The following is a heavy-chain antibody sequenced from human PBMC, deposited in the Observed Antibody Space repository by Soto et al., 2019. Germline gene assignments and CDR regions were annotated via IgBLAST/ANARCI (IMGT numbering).Heavy chain of an antibody. J-gene: IGHJ4*02. D-gene: IGHD3-10*01. Sequence: QVQLLQSGAEVKKPGASVKVSCKASGYMFNTYGITWVRQAPGQGLEWMGWISVYNGNIDYAQKFEGRVTMTTDTSTSTAYMELKSLTYDDTAVYYCARKYGSGDYLLPFEYWGQGTPVSVSS. CDR1: GYMFNTYG. CDR3: ARKYGSGDYLLPFEY. CDR2: ISVYNGNI. V-gene: IGHV1-18*01.